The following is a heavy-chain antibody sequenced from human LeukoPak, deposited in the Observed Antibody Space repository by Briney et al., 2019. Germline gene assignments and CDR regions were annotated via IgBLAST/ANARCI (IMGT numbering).Heavy chain of an antibody. J-gene: IGHJ4*02. Sequence: GASVKVSCKASGYTFTGYYMHWGRQAPGQGLEWMGWINPNSGGTNYAQKFQGRVTMTRDTSISTAYMELSRLRSDDTAVYYCARDLSGSYSDDYWGQGTLVTVSS. CDR2: INPNSGGT. D-gene: IGHD1-26*01. CDR1: GYTFTGYY. V-gene: IGHV1-2*02. CDR3: ARDLSGSYSDDY.